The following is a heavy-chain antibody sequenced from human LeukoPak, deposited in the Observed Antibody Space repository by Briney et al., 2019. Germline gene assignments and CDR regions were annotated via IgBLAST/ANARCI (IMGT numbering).Heavy chain of an antibody. D-gene: IGHD1-26*01. CDR3: ARDGRIGGSGSQDWFDP. Sequence: ASVKVSCKASGYTFTGYYMHWVRQAPGQGLEWMGWINPNSGDTNFAQNFQGRVTMTRDTSISTVYMELSRLRSDDTAVYYCARDGRIGGSGSQDWFDPWGQGTLVTVSS. CDR2: INPNSGDT. V-gene: IGHV1-2*02. CDR1: GYTFTGYY. J-gene: IGHJ5*02.